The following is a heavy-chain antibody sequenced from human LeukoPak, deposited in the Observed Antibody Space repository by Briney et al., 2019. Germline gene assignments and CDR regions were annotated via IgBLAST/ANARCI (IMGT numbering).Heavy chain of an antibody. D-gene: IGHD6-13*01. V-gene: IGHV3-23*01. CDR3: ARHGSWSFDY. Sequence: GGSLRLSCAASGFTFSSHAMSWVRQAPGKGLEWVSAITSGSGSNVYYADSLKGRFTISRDNSKSTLYLQMNSLRAEDTAVYYCARHGSWSFDYWGQGTLVAVSA. J-gene: IGHJ4*02. CDR1: GFTFSSHA. CDR2: ITSGSGSNV.